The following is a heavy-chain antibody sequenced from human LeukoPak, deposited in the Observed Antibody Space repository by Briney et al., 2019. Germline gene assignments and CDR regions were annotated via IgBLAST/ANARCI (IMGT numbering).Heavy chain of an antibody. Sequence: PGGSLRLSCAASGFTSSSYEMNWVRQAPGKGLEWVSYISSSGSTIYYADSVKGRFTISRDNAKNSLYLQMNSLRAEDTAVYYCARDRYDFWSGYSLNWFDSWGQGTLVTVSS. D-gene: IGHD3-3*01. V-gene: IGHV3-48*03. CDR2: ISSSGSTI. CDR1: GFTSSSYE. J-gene: IGHJ5*01. CDR3: ARDRYDFWSGYSLNWFDS.